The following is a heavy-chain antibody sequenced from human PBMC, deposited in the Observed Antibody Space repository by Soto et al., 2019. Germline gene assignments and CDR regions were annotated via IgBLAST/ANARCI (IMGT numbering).Heavy chain of an antibody. D-gene: IGHD3-3*01. J-gene: IGHJ4*02. CDR3: ARDYYDFWSGTIDY. CDR2: INSDGSST. V-gene: IGHV3-74*01. CDR1: GFTFSSYW. Sequence: GGSLRLSCAASGFTFSSYWMYWVRQAPGKGLVWVSRINSDGSSTNYAGSVKGRFTIARDNAKNTLFLQMDSLRAEDTAVYYCARDYYDFWSGTIDYWGQGTLVTVSS.